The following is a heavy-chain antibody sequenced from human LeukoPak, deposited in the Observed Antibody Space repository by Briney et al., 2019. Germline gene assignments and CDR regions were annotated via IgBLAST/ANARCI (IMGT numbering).Heavy chain of an antibody. V-gene: IGHV3-48*04. CDR2: ISGRTSTI. CDR3: AKVMPLYQLQWGLYDY. CDR1: GFAFSNYG. J-gene: IGHJ4*02. Sequence: GGSLRLSCAASGFAFSNYGMNWVRQAPGKGLEWVSYISGRTSTIYYADSVKGRFTISRDNAKNSLYLQMASLRAEDTAVYYCAKVMPLYQLQWGLYDYWGQGTLVTVSS. D-gene: IGHD2-2*01.